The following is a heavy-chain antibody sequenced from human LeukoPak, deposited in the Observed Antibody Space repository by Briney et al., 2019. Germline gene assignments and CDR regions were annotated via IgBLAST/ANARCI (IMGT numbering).Heavy chain of an antibody. CDR2: ISYDGSNK. CDR3: ARGGYSGYDFCFDY. Sequence: GGSLRLSCAASGFTFSSYAMHWVRQAPGKGLEWEAVISYDGSNKYYADSVKGRFTISRDNSKNTLYLQMNSLRAEDTAVYYCARGGYSGYDFCFDYWGQGTLVTVSS. J-gene: IGHJ4*02. D-gene: IGHD5-12*01. V-gene: IGHV3-30*04. CDR1: GFTFSSYA.